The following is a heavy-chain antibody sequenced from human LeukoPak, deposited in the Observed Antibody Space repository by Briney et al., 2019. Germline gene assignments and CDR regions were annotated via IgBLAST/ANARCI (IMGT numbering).Heavy chain of an antibody. D-gene: IGHD1-7*01. J-gene: IGHJ4*02. Sequence: GGSLRLSCVASGFTFSTYGMHWVRQAPGKGLQWVAFIRYDGSIKYYTDSVKGRFTISRDNSKNTLFLQMNSLRVEDTAVYYCAKDDITGTTTIDYWGQGTLVTVSS. CDR1: GFTFSTYG. V-gene: IGHV3-30*02. CDR2: IRYDGSIK. CDR3: AKDDITGTTTIDY.